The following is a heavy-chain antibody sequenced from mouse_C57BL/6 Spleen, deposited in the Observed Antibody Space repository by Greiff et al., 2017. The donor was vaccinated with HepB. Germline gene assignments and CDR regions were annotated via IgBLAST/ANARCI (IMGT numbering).Heavy chain of an antibody. J-gene: IGHJ2*01. CDR2: ISSGSSTI. D-gene: IGHD1-1*01. CDR3: ASGDYGSSSYFDY. Sequence: EVQLVESGGGLVKPGGSLKLSCAASGFTFSDYGMHWVRQAPEKGLEWVAYISSGSSTIYYADTVKGRFTISRDNAKNTLFLQMTSLRSEDTAMYYCASGDYGSSSYFDYWGQGTTLTVSS. V-gene: IGHV5-17*01. CDR1: GFTFSDYG.